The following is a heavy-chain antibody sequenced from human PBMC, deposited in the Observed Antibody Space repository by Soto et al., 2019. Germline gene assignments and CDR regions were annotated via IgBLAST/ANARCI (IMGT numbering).Heavy chain of an antibody. V-gene: IGHV3-73*02. CDR1: GFTFGGSA. CDR3: TRQTDAVQWLVVPTDYNFDY. CDR2: IRSKTNSYAT. Sequence: EGQLVESGGGLVQPGGSLKLSCAASGFTFGGSAMHWVRQASGKGLEWVGHIRSKTNSYATAYAESVKGRSTISRDDSMSTAYLQMTSLKTEDTAVYFCTRQTDAVQWLVVPTDYNFDYWGQGTLVTVSS. J-gene: IGHJ4*02. D-gene: IGHD6-19*01.